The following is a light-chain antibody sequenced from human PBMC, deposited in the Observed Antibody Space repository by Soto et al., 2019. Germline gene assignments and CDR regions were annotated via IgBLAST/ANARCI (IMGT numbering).Light chain of an antibody. V-gene: IGKV3-11*01. CDR2: DAS. CDR3: QQRSNWPVT. Sequence: IVMTQSPATLSVSPGERATLSCRASQSVSSNLAWYQQKPGQAPRLLIYDASSRATGIPDRFSGGGSGTDFTLTISSLEPEDFAVYYCQQRSNWPVTFGQGTRLEIK. CDR1: QSVSSN. J-gene: IGKJ5*01.